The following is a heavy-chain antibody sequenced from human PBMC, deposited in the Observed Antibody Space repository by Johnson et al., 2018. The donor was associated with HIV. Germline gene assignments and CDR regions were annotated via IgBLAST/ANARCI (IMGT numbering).Heavy chain of an antibody. Sequence: QVQLVESGGGVVQPGRSLRLSCVASGFSFNNYAMNWVRQAPGSGLQWVAFISYDGSNKYYADSVKGRFTISRDNSKNTLYLQMNSLRAEDTAVYYCARDKGLGDAFDIWGQGTMVTVSS. CDR3: ARDKGLGDAFDI. V-gene: IGHV3-30*07. D-gene: IGHD3-16*01. J-gene: IGHJ3*02. CDR2: ISYDGSNK. CDR1: GFSFNNYA.